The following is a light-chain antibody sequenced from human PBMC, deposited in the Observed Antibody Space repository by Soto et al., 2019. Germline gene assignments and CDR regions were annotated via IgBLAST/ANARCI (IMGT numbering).Light chain of an antibody. CDR2: GNS. CDR1: SSNIGAGYD. V-gene: IGLV1-40*01. Sequence: QSVLTQPPSVSGAPGQRVTISCTGSSSNIGAGYDVHWYQQLPGTAPKLLIYGNSNRPSGVPDRFSGSKSGTSASLAITGFQAEDEADYYCQSYDSSLSVVFGGGTKVTVL. CDR3: QSYDSSLSVV. J-gene: IGLJ2*01.